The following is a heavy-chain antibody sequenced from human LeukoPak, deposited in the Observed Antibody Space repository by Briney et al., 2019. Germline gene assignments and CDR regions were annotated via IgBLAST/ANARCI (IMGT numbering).Heavy chain of an antibody. CDR2: IKSKTEGGTT. CDR3: TTDHPGLEFDY. D-gene: IGHD3/OR15-3a*01. Sequence: GGSLRLSCAASGFTFSNAWMSWVRQAPGKGLEWVGRIKSKTEGGTTDYAAPVKGRFTISRDDSKNTLYLQMNSLKTEDTAVYYCTTDHPGLEFDYWGQGTLVTVSS. J-gene: IGHJ4*02. V-gene: IGHV3-15*01. CDR1: GFTFSNAW.